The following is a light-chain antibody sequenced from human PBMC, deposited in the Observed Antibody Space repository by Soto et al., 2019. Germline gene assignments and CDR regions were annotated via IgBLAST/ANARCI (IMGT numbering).Light chain of an antibody. V-gene: IGLV2-8*01. J-gene: IGLJ1*01. Sequence: QSVLTQPPSASGSPGQSVAISCTGTSSDVGGYNYVSWYQLHPGKANKLMIYEVNLRPSGVPDRFSGSKSGNTASLTVSGLQAEDEADYYCSSYAGNNNYVFGTGTKVTVL. CDR3: SSYAGNNNYV. CDR1: SSDVGGYNY. CDR2: EVN.